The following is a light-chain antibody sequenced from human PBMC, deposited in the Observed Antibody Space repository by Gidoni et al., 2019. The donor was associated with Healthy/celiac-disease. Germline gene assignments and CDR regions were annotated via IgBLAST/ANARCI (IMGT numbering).Light chain of an antibody. CDR2: KAS. Sequence: DIQMTQSPSTLSASVGDRVTITCRASQSISSWLAWYQQKPGKAPKLLIYKASSLESGVPSRFSGSGSGTEFTLTISSLQPDDFATYDCQQYNSYSPPFTFXPXTKVDIK. CDR1: QSISSW. J-gene: IGKJ3*01. CDR3: QQYNSYSPPFT. V-gene: IGKV1-5*03.